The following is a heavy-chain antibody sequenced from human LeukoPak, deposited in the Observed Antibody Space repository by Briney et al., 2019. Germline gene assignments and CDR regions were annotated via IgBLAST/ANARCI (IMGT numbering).Heavy chain of an antibody. Sequence: GGSLRLSCAASGFTFSSYGMHWVRQAPGKGLEWVAVISYDGSNKYYADSVKGRFTISRDNSKNTLYLQMNSLRAEDTAVYYCARRAYGDDSFDYWGQGTLVTVSS. J-gene: IGHJ4*02. CDR3: ARRAYGDDSFDY. CDR1: GFTFSSYG. D-gene: IGHD4-17*01. V-gene: IGHV3-30*03. CDR2: ISYDGSNK.